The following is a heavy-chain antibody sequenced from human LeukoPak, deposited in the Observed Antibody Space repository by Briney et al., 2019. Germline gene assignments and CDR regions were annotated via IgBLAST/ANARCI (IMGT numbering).Heavy chain of an antibody. CDR3: ARVKVATRGAFDI. Sequence: GRSLRLSCAASGFTFTVYGIHWVRQAPGKGLEWVAVISYDGSNKYYADSVKGRFTISRDNAKNSLYLQMNSLRAEDTAVYYCARVKVATRGAFDIWGQGTMVTVPS. J-gene: IGHJ3*02. CDR1: GFTFTVYG. D-gene: IGHD5-12*01. V-gene: IGHV3-30*03. CDR2: ISYDGSNK.